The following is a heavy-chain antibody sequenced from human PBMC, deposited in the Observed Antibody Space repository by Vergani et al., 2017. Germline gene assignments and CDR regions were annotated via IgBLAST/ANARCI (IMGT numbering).Heavy chain of an antibody. CDR3: GRVADFYGLGSRLLDL. J-gene: IGHJ5*02. CDR1: GGSFNAYY. V-gene: IGHV4-34*01. Sequence: QVQLQQWGAGLLKPSETLSLTCAVYGGSFNAYYWNWIRQPPGKGLEWVGEINHSGNNNYNPSLKSRVTMSVHTSKNQFSLKLRSVTAADTAVYYCGRVADFYGLGSRLLDLWGQGREVTVSS. CDR2: INHSGNN. D-gene: IGHD3-10*01.